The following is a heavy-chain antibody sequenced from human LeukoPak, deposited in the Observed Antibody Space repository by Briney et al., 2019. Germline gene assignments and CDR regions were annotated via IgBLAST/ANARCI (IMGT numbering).Heavy chain of an antibody. J-gene: IGHJ4*02. CDR1: GFTFSSYA. CDR2: ISSNGGST. Sequence: GGSLRLSCAASGFTFSSYAMHWVRQAPGKGLEYVSAISSNGGSTYYANSVKGRFTISRDNSKNTLYLQMGRLRAEDMAVYYCVSSDYGDYGSFDYWGQGTLVTVSS. V-gene: IGHV3-64*01. CDR3: VSSDYGDYGSFDY. D-gene: IGHD4-17*01.